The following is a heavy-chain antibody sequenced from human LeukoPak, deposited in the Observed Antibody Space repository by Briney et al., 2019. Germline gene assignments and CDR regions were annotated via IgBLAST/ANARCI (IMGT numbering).Heavy chain of an antibody. J-gene: IGHJ4*02. Sequence: PSETLSLTCTVSGGSISSHNWSWIRQPPGKGLEWIGYIYYSGSTNNNASLKSRVTMSVDTSKRQFSLKLTSVTAADTAVYYCAREEGIQIIDYWGQGTLVTVSS. CDR3: AREEGIQIIDY. CDR2: IYYSGST. D-gene: IGHD5-18*01. V-gene: IGHV4-59*11. CDR1: GGSISSHN.